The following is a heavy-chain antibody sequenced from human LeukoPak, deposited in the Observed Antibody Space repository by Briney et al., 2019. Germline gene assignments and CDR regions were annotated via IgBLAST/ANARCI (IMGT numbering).Heavy chain of an antibody. CDR2: INTDTGNP. CDR3: ARARYCTSRSCYSDY. Sequence: ASVKVSCKASGYTFTASAMNWVRQAPGQGLEWMGWINTDTGNPTYVQGFTGRFVFSLDTSVSTAYLQISSLKAEDTAVYYCARARYCTSRSCYSDYWGQGTLVTASS. V-gene: IGHV7-4-1*02. D-gene: IGHD2-2*01. J-gene: IGHJ4*02. CDR1: GYTFTASA.